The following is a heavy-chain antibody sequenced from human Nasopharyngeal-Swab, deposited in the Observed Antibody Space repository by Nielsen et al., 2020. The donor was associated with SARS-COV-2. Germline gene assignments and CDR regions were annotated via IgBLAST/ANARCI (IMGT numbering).Heavy chain of an antibody. V-gene: IGHV2-26*01. Sequence: WIRQPPGKALEWLAHIFSNDEKFYSTSLKSRLTISKDTSKSQVVLTMTNMDPVDTATYYCARIIEVNTSYYYYGMDVWGQGTTVTVSS. CDR2: IFSNDEK. D-gene: IGHD3-22*01. J-gene: IGHJ6*02. CDR3: ARIIEVNTSYYYYGMDV.